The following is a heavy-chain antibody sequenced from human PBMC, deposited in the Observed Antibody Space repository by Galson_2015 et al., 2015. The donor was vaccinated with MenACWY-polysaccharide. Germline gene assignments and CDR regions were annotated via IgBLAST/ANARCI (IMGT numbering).Heavy chain of an antibody. CDR2: IIPGVDKP. Sequence: SVKGSCKASGGTFDDHGYTWLRQAPVQGLEWVGRIIPGVDKPNYAQRFQGRATITADTSTGTAYMELSSLRPEDTAVYYCASLLGEAPAQTGAFDIWGQGAVVTVSS. J-gene: IGHJ3*02. CDR3: ASLLGEAPAQTGAFDI. CDR1: GGTFDDHG. D-gene: IGHD3-16*01. V-gene: IGHV1-69*04.